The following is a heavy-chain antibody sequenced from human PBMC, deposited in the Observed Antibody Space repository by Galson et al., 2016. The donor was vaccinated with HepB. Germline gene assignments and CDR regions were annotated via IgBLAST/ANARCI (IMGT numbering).Heavy chain of an antibody. Sequence: TPSLTCAVSCTSITSAAYYWSWIRQHPGKGLEWIDYIYHTGTSQYNPSLKSRVTISVDTSKNQFSLKLISLNVADTAFYYCARTSRAYNSNAFDIWGQGTLVTVSS. CDR2: IYHTGTS. J-gene: IGHJ3*02. V-gene: IGHV4-31*11. CDR1: CTSITSAAYY. D-gene: IGHD5-24*01. CDR3: ARTSRAYNSNAFDI.